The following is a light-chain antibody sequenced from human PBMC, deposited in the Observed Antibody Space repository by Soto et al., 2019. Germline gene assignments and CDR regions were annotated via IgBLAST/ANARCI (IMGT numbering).Light chain of an antibody. V-gene: IGKV3-11*01. CDR2: QAS. J-gene: IGKJ1*01. CDR1: QYINTS. CDR3: HQRHSWPRT. Sequence: EILLTQSPATLSSSPGDRVTISCRASQYINTSLAWYQQKPGQAPRLLIYQASIRAAGIPARFSGSGAGTDFTLTISGVQPEDFALYYCHQRHSWPRTFGQGTKVDIK.